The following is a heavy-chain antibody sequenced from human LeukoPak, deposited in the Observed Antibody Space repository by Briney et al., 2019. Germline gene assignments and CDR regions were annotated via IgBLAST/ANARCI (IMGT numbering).Heavy chain of an antibody. CDR2: INQDGSQK. CDR3: GRVGAYYGSGSYSDY. J-gene: IGHJ4*02. CDR1: GFTFSSYW. Sequence: GGSLRLSCAASGFTFSSYWMSWVRQAPGKGLEGVANINQDGSQKYHVDSVKGRFTISRDNAKKSLYLQMSSLRAEDTAVYYCGRVGAYYGSGSYSDYWGQGTLVTVSS. D-gene: IGHD3-10*01. V-gene: IGHV3-7*01.